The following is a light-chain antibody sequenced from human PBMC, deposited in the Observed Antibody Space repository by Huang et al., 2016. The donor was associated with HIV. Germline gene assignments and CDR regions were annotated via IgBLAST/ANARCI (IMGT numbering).Light chain of an antibody. CDR2: AAS. V-gene: IGKV3-15*01. CDR3: QQYNDFRST. Sequence: ETVMTQSPVTLSVSPGDRASLSCRSSQIVSSHLAWYQQKPGQAPSRLMYAASTRATGVAARFSGSGAGTDFTLTISTLQSEDSAVYYCQQYNDFRSTFGPGTRVEIK. CDR1: QIVSSH. J-gene: IGKJ3*01.